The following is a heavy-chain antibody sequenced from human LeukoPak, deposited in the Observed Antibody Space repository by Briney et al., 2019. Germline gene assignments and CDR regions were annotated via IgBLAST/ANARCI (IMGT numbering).Heavy chain of an antibody. CDR3: AKDHGEVATISLDY. CDR2: ISYDGSNK. Sequence: GGSLRLSCAASGFTFSSYGMHWVRQAPGKGLEWVAVISYDGSNKYYADSVKGRFTISRDNSKNTLYLQMNSLRAEDTAVYYCAKDHGEVATISLDYWGQGTLVTVSS. J-gene: IGHJ4*02. CDR1: GFTFSSYG. V-gene: IGHV3-30*18. D-gene: IGHD5-12*01.